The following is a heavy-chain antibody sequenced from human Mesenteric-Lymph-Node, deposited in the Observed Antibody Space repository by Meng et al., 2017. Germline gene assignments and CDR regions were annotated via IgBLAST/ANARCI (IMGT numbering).Heavy chain of an antibody. Sequence: GESLKISCAASGFTFSDYYMTWIRQAPGKGLEWVSYISNGVSSTYYADSVRGRFTISRDHAKNSLYLQMNSLRAEDTAVYYCARGVAAAGRGWGQGTLVTVSS. CDR1: GFTFSDYY. D-gene: IGHD6-13*01. V-gene: IGHV3-11*04. CDR2: ISNGVSST. J-gene: IGHJ4*02. CDR3: ARGVAAAGRG.